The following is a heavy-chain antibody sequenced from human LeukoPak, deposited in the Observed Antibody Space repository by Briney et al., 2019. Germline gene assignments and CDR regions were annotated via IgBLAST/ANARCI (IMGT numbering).Heavy chain of an antibody. J-gene: IGHJ4*02. CDR3: ARDEVTSGGGLES. V-gene: IGHV3-53*01. D-gene: IGHD3-16*01. CDR1: GFTVNNKF. Sequence: GGSLRLSCAASGFTVNNKFMHWVRQAPGKGLEWLAVIYSGGLTYYADSVEGRFTISRDNSKNTLYLHMNSLRAEDTAVYYCARDEVTSGGGLESWGQGTLVIVSS. CDR2: IYSGGLT.